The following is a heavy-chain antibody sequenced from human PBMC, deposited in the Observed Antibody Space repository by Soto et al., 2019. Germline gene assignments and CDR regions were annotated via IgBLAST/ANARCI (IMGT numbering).Heavy chain of an antibody. J-gene: IGHJ4*02. CDR1: GFTFSSYS. CDR2: ISSSRSTI. CDR3: ARGTGIDFWSGPSYPPLEYYFDY. Sequence: EVQLAESGGGLVQPGGSLGLSCAASGFTFSSYSMNWVRQAPGKGLEWISYISSSRSTIYYADSVKGRFTISRDNAKNSLYLQMNSLRAEDTAVYYCARGTGIDFWSGPSYPPLEYYFDYWGQGTLVTVSS. V-gene: IGHV3-48*01. D-gene: IGHD3-3*01.